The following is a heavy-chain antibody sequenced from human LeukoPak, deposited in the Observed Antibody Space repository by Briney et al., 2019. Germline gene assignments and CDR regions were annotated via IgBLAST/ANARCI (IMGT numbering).Heavy chain of an antibody. V-gene: IGHV4-59*08. CDR3: ARHTDIAPLSSLKY. CDR2: IYYSGST. Sequence: SETLSLTCTVSGVSISSYYWSCVRQTPGKGLEWIGDIYYSGSTNYSPSLKSRVTISVDTSKNQFSPKLSSVTAADTAVYYCARHTDIAPLSSLKYWGQGTLVTVSS. J-gene: IGHJ4*02. D-gene: IGHD6-13*01. CDR1: GVSISSYY.